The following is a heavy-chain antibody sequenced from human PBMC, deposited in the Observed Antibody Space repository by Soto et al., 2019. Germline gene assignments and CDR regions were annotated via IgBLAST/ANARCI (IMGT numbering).Heavy chain of an antibody. CDR1: GGSISSYY. CDR2: IYTSGST. CDR3: ARAMQLHQWDALDI. J-gene: IGHJ3*02. D-gene: IGHD2-15*01. Sequence: SETLSLTCTVSGGSISSYYWSWIRQPAGKGLEWIGRIYTSGSTNYNPSLKSRVTMSVDTSKNQFSLKLSSVTAADTAVYYCARAMQLHQWDALDIWGPGTMVAVSS. V-gene: IGHV4-4*07.